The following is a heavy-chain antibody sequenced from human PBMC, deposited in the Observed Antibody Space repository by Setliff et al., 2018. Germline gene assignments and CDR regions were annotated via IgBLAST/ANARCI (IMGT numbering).Heavy chain of an antibody. D-gene: IGHD3-3*01. CDR1: GGSISSYY. Sequence: ASETLSLTCTVSGGSISSYYWSWVRQPPGKGLEWIGYIYYSGSTNYNPSLKSRVTISVDTSKNQFSLNLNSVTAADTGVYYCARMSGFQYMDVWGKGTTVTVSS. CDR2: IYYSGST. CDR3: ARMSGFQYMDV. J-gene: IGHJ6*03. V-gene: IGHV4-59*08.